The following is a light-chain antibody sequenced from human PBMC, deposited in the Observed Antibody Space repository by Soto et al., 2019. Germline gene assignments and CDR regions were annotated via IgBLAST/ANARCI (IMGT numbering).Light chain of an antibody. V-gene: IGKV2-30*02. CDR3: MQGTHWPIT. CDR1: QSLVHSDGIAY. J-gene: IGKJ5*01. Sequence: VLMTQSPLSLPVTFGQPASISCRSNQSLVHSDGIAYFSWFQQRPGRSPRRLIYKVSNRDSGVPARFSGSGSGTDFALKISRVEAEDVGVYYCMQGTHWPITFGQGTRLEIK. CDR2: KVS.